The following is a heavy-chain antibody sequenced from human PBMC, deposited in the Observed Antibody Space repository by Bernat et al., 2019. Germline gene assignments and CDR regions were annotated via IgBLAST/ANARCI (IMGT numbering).Heavy chain of an antibody. CDR3: VREVRSSPYYYMDV. D-gene: IGHD6-13*01. CDR1: AGSIGSYF. J-gene: IGHJ6*03. V-gene: IGHV4-59*01. Sequence: QVQLQESGPGLVKPSETLSLTCTVSAGSIGSYFWTWFRQPPGKVLEWIVYIYYNGVPLYNPSLKSRVTISVDTSTNQFSRRLTSVTATNTAVYFCVREVRSSPYYYMDVWGKVTPVTVSS. CDR2: IYYNGVP.